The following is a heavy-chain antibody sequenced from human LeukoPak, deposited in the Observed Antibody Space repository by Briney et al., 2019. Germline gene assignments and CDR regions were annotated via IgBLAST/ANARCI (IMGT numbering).Heavy chain of an antibody. CDR3: AKDETGYRYYYGMDV. J-gene: IGHJ6*02. Sequence: GGSLRLSCAVSGITLSNYGMSWVRQAPGQGLEWVSAISGSGGSTYYADSVKGRFTISRDNSKNTLYLQMNSLRAEDTAVYYCAKDETGYRYYYGMDVWGQGTTVTVSS. CDR1: GITLSNYG. V-gene: IGHV3-23*01. D-gene: IGHD3-9*01. CDR2: ISGSGGST.